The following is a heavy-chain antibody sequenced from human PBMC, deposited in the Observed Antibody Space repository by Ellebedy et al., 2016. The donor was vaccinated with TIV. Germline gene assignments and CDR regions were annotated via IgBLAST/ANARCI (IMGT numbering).Heavy chain of an antibody. CDR1: GGSISGSSYS. Sequence: MPWETLSLTCTVSGGSISGSSYSWGWIRQHPGKGLEWIGYIYYTGSTYYNPSLKSRLIISVDTSKNQFSLKLTSVTAADTAVYYCARGRWLQPYFDYWGQGTPVTVSS. V-gene: IGHV4-31*03. D-gene: IGHD5-24*01. J-gene: IGHJ4*02. CDR2: IYYTGST. CDR3: ARGRWLQPYFDY.